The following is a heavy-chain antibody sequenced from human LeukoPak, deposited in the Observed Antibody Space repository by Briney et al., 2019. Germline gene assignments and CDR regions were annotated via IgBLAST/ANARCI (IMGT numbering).Heavy chain of an antibody. D-gene: IGHD5-18*01. CDR2: ISSSSSYI. V-gene: IGHV3-21*01. J-gene: IGHJ4*02. Sequence: GGSLRLSCAAAGFTFSSYSMNWVRQAPGKGLEWVSSISSSSSYIYYADSVKGRFTISRDNAKNSLYLQMNSLRAEDTAVYYCARIHRGYSYGYGYWGQGTLVTVSS. CDR1: GFTFSSYS. CDR3: ARIHRGYSYGYGY.